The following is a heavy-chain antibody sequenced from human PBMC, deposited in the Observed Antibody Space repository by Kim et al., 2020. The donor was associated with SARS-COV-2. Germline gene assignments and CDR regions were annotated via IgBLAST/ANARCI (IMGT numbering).Heavy chain of an antibody. CDR3: ASWWARPVYYYYYGMDV. V-gene: IGHV3-7*01. CDR1: GFTFSSYW. Sequence: GGSLRLSCAASGFTFSSYWMSWVRQAPGKGLEWVANIKQDGSEKYYVDSVKGRFTISRDNAKNSLYLQMNSLRAEDTAVYYCASWWARPVYYYYYGMDVWGQGTTVTVSS. D-gene: IGHD2-15*01. J-gene: IGHJ6*02. CDR2: IKQDGSEK.